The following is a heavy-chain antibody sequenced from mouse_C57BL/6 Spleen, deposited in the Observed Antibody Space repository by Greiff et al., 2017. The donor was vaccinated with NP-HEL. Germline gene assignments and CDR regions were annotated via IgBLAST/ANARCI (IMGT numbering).Heavy chain of an antibody. CDR2: IHPNSGST. Sequence: QVQLQQPEAELVKPGASVKLSCKASGYTFTSYWMHWVKQRPGQGLEWIGMIHPNSGSTNYNEKFKSKATLTVDKSSSTAYMQLSSLTSEDSAVYYCARSGTPYWYFDVWGTGTTVTVSS. V-gene: IGHV1-64*01. J-gene: IGHJ1*03. CDR3: ARSGTPYWYFDV. D-gene: IGHD4-1*01. CDR1: GYTFTSYW.